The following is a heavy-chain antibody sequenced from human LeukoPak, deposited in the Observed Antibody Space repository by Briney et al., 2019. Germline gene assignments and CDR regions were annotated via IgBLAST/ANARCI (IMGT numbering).Heavy chain of an antibody. D-gene: IGHD3-22*01. J-gene: IGHJ4*02. CDR3: ARMDYDTSGHYYMGFDY. CDR2: INHSGST. Sequence: PSETLSLTCAVYGGSFSGYYWSWIRQPPGKGLEWIGEINHSGSTNYNPSLKSRVTISVDTSKNQFSLRLTSVTAADTAIYFCARMDYDTSGHYYMGFDYWGQGALVTVSS. V-gene: IGHV4-34*01. CDR1: GGSFSGYY.